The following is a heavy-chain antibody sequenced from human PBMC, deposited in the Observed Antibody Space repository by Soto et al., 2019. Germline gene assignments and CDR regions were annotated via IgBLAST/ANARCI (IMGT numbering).Heavy chain of an antibody. J-gene: IGHJ3*01. Sequence: QLVESGGGLVQPGGSLRLSCAASGFTFTTYWMSWVRQVPGKGLEWVANIKPDGSQKWYVDSVKGRFTISRDNAKNSLFLQMSSLRAEDTAVYYCARGDYHETNGPFSDAFYLLGQGTMVTVSS. CDR1: GFTFTTYW. CDR2: IKPDGSQK. D-gene: IGHD2-8*01. CDR3: ARGDYHETNGPFSDAFYL. V-gene: IGHV3-7*04.